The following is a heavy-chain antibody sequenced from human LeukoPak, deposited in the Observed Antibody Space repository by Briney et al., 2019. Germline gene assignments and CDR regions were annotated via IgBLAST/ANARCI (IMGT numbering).Heavy chain of an antibody. CDR2: VHYSESA. J-gene: IGHJ5*02. V-gene: IGHV4-59*01. Sequence: SETLSLTCTVSGDSIRTSFWSWIRQPPGKGLEWIAYVHYSESANYNPSLKSRLTISLDTPKNQFSLKLSSVTAADTAIYFCARWRHSSSSGWFDTWGQGTLVTVSS. CDR1: GDSIRTSF. CDR3: ARWRHSSSSGWFDT. D-gene: IGHD6-6*01.